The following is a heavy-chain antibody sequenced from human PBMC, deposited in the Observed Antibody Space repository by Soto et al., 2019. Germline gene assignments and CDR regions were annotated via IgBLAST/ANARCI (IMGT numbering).Heavy chain of an antibody. Sequence: QVQLVQPGAEVKKPGASVKFSCKASGYIFTNFYIHWVRQAPGQGLEWIGIINPNGGSTNYAQNFQGRVTMTRDTCTGTVFMDLSSLRSEDTAVYYCTRGLASGDYWGQGTLITVSS. V-gene: IGHV1-46*03. CDR3: TRGLASGDY. CDR1: GYIFTNFY. CDR2: INPNGGST. J-gene: IGHJ4*02. D-gene: IGHD6-6*01.